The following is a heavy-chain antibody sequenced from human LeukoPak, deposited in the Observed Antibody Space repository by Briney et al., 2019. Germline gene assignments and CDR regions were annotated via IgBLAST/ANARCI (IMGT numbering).Heavy chain of an antibody. CDR1: GGSISSYY. D-gene: IGHD2-15*01. CDR3: ARGAPLGAGDIATFDI. J-gene: IGHJ3*02. Sequence: SETLSLTCTVSGGSISSYYWSWIRQPPGKGLEWIGYIYYSGSTYYNPSLKSRVTISVDTSKNQFSLKLTSVTAADTAVFYCARGAPLGAGDIATFDIWGQGTVVTVSS. CDR2: IYYSGST. V-gene: IGHV4-59*12.